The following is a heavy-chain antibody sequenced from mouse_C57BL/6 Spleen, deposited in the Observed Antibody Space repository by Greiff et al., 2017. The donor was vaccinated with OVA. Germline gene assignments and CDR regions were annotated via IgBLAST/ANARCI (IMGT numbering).Heavy chain of an antibody. Sequence: EVQRVESEGGLVQPGSSMKLSCTASGFTFSDYYMAWVRQVPEKGLEWVANINYDGSSTYYLDSLKSRFIISRDNAKNILYLQMSSLKSEDTATYYCARGVIYYGNYDAMDYWGQGTSVTVSS. CDR2: INYDGSST. CDR3: ARGVIYYGNYDAMDY. J-gene: IGHJ4*01. CDR1: GFTFSDYY. V-gene: IGHV5-16*01. D-gene: IGHD2-1*01.